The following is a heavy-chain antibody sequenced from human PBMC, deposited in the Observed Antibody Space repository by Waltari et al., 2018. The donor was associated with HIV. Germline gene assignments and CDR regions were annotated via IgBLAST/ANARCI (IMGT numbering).Heavy chain of an antibody. CDR2: INPNSGGT. Sequence: QVQLVQSGAEVKKPGASVKVSCKASGYTFSGYYIHWVRQAPGQGLEWMGWINPNSGGTNYAQKFQGRITLTRDTSISTAYMELSRLRSDDTAIYYCARDLGLLWFGELSWFDPWGQGTLVTVSS. D-gene: IGHD3-10*01. J-gene: IGHJ5*02. CDR3: ARDLGLLWFGELSWFDP. CDR1: GYTFSGYY. V-gene: IGHV1-2*02.